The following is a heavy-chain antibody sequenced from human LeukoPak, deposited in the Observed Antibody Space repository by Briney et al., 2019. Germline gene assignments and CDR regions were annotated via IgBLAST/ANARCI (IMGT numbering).Heavy chain of an antibody. Sequence: GGSLRLSCAASGFAFSFYAMSWLRQPPGKGLEWVSTINANSGTTSYAASVRGRFTISRDNSKNALYLQVNTLRADDTATYYCAKPISGGLAVTADWFHPWGQGTLVVVSS. V-gene: IGHV3-23*01. CDR1: GFAFSFYA. J-gene: IGHJ5*01. D-gene: IGHD6-19*01. CDR3: AKPISGGLAVTADWFHP. CDR2: INANSGTT.